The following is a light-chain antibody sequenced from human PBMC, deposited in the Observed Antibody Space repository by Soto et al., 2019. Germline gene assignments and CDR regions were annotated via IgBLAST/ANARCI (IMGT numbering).Light chain of an antibody. V-gene: IGKV3-20*01. Sequence: EIVLTQSPGTLSLSPGERATLSCRASQSVSSSYLAWYQQKPGQAPRLLTYGASTRATDVPDRFSGSGSGADFTLSISRLEPEDFAVYYCQQYGSSPPRTFGQGTRLEIK. J-gene: IGKJ5*01. CDR1: QSVSSSY. CDR3: QQYGSSPPRT. CDR2: GAS.